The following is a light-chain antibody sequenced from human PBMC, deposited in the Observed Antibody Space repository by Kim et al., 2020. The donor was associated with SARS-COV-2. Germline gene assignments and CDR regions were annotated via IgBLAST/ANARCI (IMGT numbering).Light chain of an antibody. CDR3: QVWDSSSDVV. V-gene: IGLV3-21*04. J-gene: IGLJ2*01. CDR1: NIGSKS. CDR2: YDS. Sequence: VAPGKTARITCGGNNIGSKSVHWYQQKPGQAPVLVIYYDSDRPSGIPERFSGSNSGNTATLTISRVEAGDEADYYCQVWDSSSDVVFGGGTKVTVL.